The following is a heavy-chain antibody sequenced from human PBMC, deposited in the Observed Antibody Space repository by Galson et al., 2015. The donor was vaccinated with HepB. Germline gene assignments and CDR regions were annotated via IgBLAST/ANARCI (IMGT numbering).Heavy chain of an antibody. CDR1: GYTFTGYY. CDR3: ANSRWYSSSWTTLGAWFDP. CDR2: INPNSGGT. J-gene: IGHJ5*02. V-gene: IGHV1-2*04. Sequence: SVKVSCKASGYTFTGYYMHWVRQAPGQGLEWMGWINPNSGGTNYAQKFQGWVTMTRDTSISTAYMELSSLRSEDTAVYYCANSRWYSSSWTTLGAWFDPWGQGTLVTVSS. D-gene: IGHD6-13*01.